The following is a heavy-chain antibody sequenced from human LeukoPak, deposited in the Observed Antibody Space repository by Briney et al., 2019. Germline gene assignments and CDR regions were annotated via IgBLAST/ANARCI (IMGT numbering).Heavy chain of an antibody. CDR2: INHSGST. D-gene: IGHD2-8*02. V-gene: IGHV4-34*01. Sequence: SETLSLTCAVYGGSFSGYYWSWIRQPPGKGLEWIGEINHSGSTNYNPSLKSRVTISVDTSKDQFSLKLSSVTAADTAVYYCARDGGVAPHNWFDPWGQGTLVTVSS. J-gene: IGHJ5*02. CDR3: ARDGGVAPHNWFDP. CDR1: GGSFSGYY.